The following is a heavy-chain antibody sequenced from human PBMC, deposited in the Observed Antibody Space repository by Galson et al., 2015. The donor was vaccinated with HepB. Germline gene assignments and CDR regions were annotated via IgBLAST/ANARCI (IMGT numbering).Heavy chain of an antibody. J-gene: IGHJ4*02. Sequence: SLRLSCAASGFTFSNYVMHWVRQAPGKGLEWVALVSYDGNNKYYADSMQGRFTIPRDNSKNTLSLQMDSLRPEDTAVYYCARGLPTKRYLDSWGQGTLVTVSS. V-gene: IGHV3-30-3*01. CDR3: ARGLPTKRYLDS. D-gene: IGHD3-16*02. CDR2: VSYDGNNK. CDR1: GFTFSNYV.